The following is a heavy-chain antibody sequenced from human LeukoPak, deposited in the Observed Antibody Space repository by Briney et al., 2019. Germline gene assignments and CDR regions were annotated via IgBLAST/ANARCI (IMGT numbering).Heavy chain of an antibody. D-gene: IGHD3-16*01. CDR2: IYYIGST. Sequence: PSETLSLTCTVSGGSISSFYWSWIRQPPGKGLEWIGFIYYIGSTSYNPSLKSRVTMSVDTSKNQFSLKLSSVPAADTAVYYCARRFTLGDAFDIWGQGTMVTVSS. CDR1: GGSISSFY. V-gene: IGHV4-59*12. J-gene: IGHJ3*02. CDR3: ARRFTLGDAFDI.